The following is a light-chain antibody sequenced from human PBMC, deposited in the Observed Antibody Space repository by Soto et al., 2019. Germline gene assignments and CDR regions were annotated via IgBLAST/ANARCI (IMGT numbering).Light chain of an antibody. CDR2: AAS. CDR1: QGISTY. V-gene: IGKV1-27*01. CDR3: QKYNSAPRT. Sequence: VQMTQSPASVSASVGDRVTITCRASQGISTYLAWYQQKPGKVPKVLIYAASTLQSGVPSRFSGSGSGTDFTLTISSLQPEDVATYYCQKYNSAPRTFGQGTKVAIK. J-gene: IGKJ1*01.